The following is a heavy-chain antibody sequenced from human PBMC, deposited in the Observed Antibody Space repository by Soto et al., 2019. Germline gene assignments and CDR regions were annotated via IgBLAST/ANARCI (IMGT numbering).Heavy chain of an antibody. J-gene: IGHJ6*02. Sequence: GGSVRLSCAASGFTFSSYSMNWVRQAPGKGLEWVSSISSSSYIYYADSVKGRFTISRDNAKNSLYLQMNSLRAEDTAVYYCARDGQSYYDFWSGISVPYYYYYGMDVWGQGTTVTVSS. D-gene: IGHD3-3*01. CDR2: ISSSSYI. CDR3: ARDGQSYYDFWSGISVPYYYYYGMDV. CDR1: GFTFSSYS. V-gene: IGHV3-21*01.